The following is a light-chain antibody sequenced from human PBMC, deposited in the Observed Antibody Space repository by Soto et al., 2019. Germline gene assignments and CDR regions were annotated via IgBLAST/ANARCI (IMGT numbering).Light chain of an antibody. CDR3: HQYNSGYT. J-gene: IGKJ2*01. Sequence: EVVMTQSAASVSASPGERVTLSCRASQTVRYNLAWYQQKPGQAPRLLIYGASTRATDIPPRFSGTGSATEFTLTISSLQSEDVAIYYCHQYNSGYTFGQGTKVEIK. CDR1: QTVRYN. CDR2: GAS. V-gene: IGKV3-15*01.